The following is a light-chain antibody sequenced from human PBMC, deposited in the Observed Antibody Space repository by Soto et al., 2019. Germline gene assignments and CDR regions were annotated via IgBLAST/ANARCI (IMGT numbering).Light chain of an antibody. CDR2: ATS. CDR1: QNIDNY. Sequence: DIQMTQSPSSLSASLGDRVTITCRASQNIDNYLNWYQHKPGKAPKLLIYATSTLQSGVPSRFSGSGSGTEYTLTTSSLQAEDFATYFCQESYISPAVSFGGGTKVEIK. CDR3: QESYISPAVS. J-gene: IGKJ4*01. V-gene: IGKV1-39*01.